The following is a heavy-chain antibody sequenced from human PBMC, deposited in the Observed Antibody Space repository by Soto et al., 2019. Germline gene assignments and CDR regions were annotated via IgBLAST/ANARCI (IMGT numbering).Heavy chain of an antibody. CDR1: GFTFTSSA. J-gene: IGHJ4*02. D-gene: IGHD1-26*01. CDR3: AVSPHAYPGSYYSLDY. Sequence: QMQLVQSGPEVKKPGTSVTVSCKASGFTFTSSAVQWVRQARGKRLEWMGWIVVGSGNTNYAQKFHERVTITRDMSTSTAYMELSSLRAEDTALYYCAVSPHAYPGSYYSLDYLGQETLVPVCS. V-gene: IGHV1-58*01. CDR2: IVVGSGNT.